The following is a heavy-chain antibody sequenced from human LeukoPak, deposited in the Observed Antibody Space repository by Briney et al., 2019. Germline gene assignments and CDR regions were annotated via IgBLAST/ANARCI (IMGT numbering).Heavy chain of an antibody. Sequence: PSETLSLTCAVYGGSFSGYYWSWIRQPPGEGLEWIGEINHSGSTNYNPSLKSRVTISVDTSKNQFSLKLSSVTAADTAVYYCARAYSSSWFWGYYYYMDVWGKGTTVTVSS. D-gene: IGHD6-13*01. CDR1: GGSFSGYY. J-gene: IGHJ6*03. CDR2: INHSGST. V-gene: IGHV4-34*01. CDR3: ARAYSSSWFWGYYYYMDV.